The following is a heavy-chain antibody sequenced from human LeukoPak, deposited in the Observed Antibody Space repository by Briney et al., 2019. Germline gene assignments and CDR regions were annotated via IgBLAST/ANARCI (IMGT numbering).Heavy chain of an antibody. J-gene: IGHJ4*02. CDR1: GFTFGKYW. CDR3: ARDQYDTWSRRGNFDS. V-gene: IGHV3-7*03. D-gene: IGHD3-3*01. Sequence: GGSLRLSCVASGFTFGKYWMSWVRQAPGKRLEWVANIKLDGSEKNYVDSVKGRFTISRDNTKNSLYLQMNSLRAEDTAVFYCARDQYDTWSRRGNFDSWGQGTLVIVSS. CDR2: IKLDGSEK.